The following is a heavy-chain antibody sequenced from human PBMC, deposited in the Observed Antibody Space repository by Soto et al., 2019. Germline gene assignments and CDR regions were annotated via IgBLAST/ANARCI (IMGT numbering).Heavy chain of an antibody. CDR1: GFIVSSNY. J-gene: IGHJ6*02. D-gene: IGHD4-4*01. Sequence: ESGGGLVQPGGSLRLSCAASGFIVSSNYMSWVRQAPGKGLEWVSVIYSGGSTYYADSVKGRFTISRDNSKNTLYLQMNSLRAEDTAVYYCARGSTVTTYRYGMDVWGQGTTVTVSS. CDR2: IYSGGST. V-gene: IGHV3-66*01. CDR3: ARGSTVTTYRYGMDV.